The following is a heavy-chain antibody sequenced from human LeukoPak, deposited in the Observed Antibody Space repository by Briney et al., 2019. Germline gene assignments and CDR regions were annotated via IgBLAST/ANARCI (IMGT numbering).Heavy chain of an antibody. CDR2: ITRSGRTK. CDR3: ARQHTVVTPVGY. D-gene: IGHD4-23*01. CDR1: GFTLSDYY. J-gene: IGHJ4*02. V-gene: IGHV3-11*01. Sequence: GGSLRLSCAASGFTLSDYYMSWVRQAPGKGLEWVSYITRSGRTKYYADSVKGRFTISRDNGTTSMYLQMNSLRAEDTAVYYCARQHTVVTPVGYWGQGTLVTVSS.